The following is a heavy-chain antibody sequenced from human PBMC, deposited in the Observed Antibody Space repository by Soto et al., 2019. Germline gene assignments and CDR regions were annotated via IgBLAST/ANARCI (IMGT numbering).Heavy chain of an antibody. J-gene: IGHJ6*02. Sequence: QVQLVQSGAEVKKPGASVKVSCKASGYTFTSYGISWVRQAPGQGLEWMGWISAYNGNTNYAQKLQGRVTMTTDTSTSTSYMELRSLRSDDTAVYYCARNGRGSSWPPTTRYGMDVWGQGTTVTVSS. CDR3: ARNGRGSSWPPTTRYGMDV. V-gene: IGHV1-18*01. CDR2: ISAYNGNT. D-gene: IGHD6-13*01. CDR1: GYTFTSYG.